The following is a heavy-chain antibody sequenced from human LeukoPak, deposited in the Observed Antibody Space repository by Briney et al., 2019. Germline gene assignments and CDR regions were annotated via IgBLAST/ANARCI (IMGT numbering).Heavy chain of an antibody. Sequence: GGSLRLSCAASGFTFSSYGMHWVRQAPGKGLEWVAVIWYDGSNKYYADSVKGRFTISRDNPKNTLYLQMNSLRAEDTAVYYCAKDFGDVSFDYWGQGTLVTVSS. V-gene: IGHV3-30*02. D-gene: IGHD3-10*01. CDR2: IWYDGSNK. J-gene: IGHJ4*02. CDR3: AKDFGDVSFDY. CDR1: GFTFSSYG.